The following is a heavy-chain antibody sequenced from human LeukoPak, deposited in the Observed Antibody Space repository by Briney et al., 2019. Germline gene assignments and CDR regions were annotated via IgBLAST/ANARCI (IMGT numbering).Heavy chain of an antibody. D-gene: IGHD3-22*01. Sequence: GGSLRLSCAASGFTVSGNYMSWVRQAPGKGLEWVSVIYSGGSTYYADSVKGRFTISRDNSKNTLYLQMNSLRAEDTAVYYCARLGEHYYDSSGYYPEYFQHWGQGTLVTVSS. V-gene: IGHV3-53*01. CDR3: ARLGEHYYDSSGYYPEYFQH. J-gene: IGHJ1*01. CDR1: GFTVSGNY. CDR2: IYSGGST.